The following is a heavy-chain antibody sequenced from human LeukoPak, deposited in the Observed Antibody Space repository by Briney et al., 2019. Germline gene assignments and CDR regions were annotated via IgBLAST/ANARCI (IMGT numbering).Heavy chain of an antibody. D-gene: IGHD2-15*01. V-gene: IGHV1-2*02. CDR2: INPYSGGT. Sequence: EASVKVSCKASGYTLTGYYMHWVRQAPGQGLEWMGWINPYSGGTNYAQKFQGGVTMTRDTSISTAYMELSRLRSDDTAMYYCARDEDPYAFDIWGQGTMVTVSS. J-gene: IGHJ3*02. CDR3: ARDEDPYAFDI. CDR1: GYTLTGYY.